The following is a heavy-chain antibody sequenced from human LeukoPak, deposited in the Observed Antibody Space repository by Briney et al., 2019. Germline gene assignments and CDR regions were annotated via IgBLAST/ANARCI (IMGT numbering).Heavy chain of an antibody. D-gene: IGHD2-2*01. J-gene: IGHJ4*02. Sequence: GGSLRLSCAASGFTFSSYGMNWVRQAPGKGLEWVSSISSSSSYIYYADSVKGRFTISRDNAKNSLYLQMNSLRAEDTAVYYCARQYCGSTSCPPDYWGQGTLVTVSS. V-gene: IGHV3-21*01. CDR2: ISSSSSYI. CDR3: ARQYCGSTSCPPDY. CDR1: GFTFSSYG.